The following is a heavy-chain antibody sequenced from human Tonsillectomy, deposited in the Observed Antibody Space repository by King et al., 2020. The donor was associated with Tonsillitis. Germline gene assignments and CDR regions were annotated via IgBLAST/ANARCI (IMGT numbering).Heavy chain of an antibody. CDR2: IIPIFGTA. V-gene: IGHV1-69*01. CDR3: ARARGSSGWNDAFDI. J-gene: IGHJ3*02. D-gene: IGHD6-19*01. CDR1: GGTFSSYA. Sequence: QLVQSGAEVKKPGSSVKVSCKASGGTFSSYAITWVRQAPGQGLEWMGGIIPIFGTANHAQEFPGRVTITADESTNTVYMELSSLRSEDTAVYYCARARGSSGWNDAFDIWGQGTKVTVSS.